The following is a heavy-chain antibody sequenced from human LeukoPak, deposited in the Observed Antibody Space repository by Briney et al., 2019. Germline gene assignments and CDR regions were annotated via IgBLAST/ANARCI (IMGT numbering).Heavy chain of an antibody. D-gene: IGHD3-9*01. J-gene: IGHJ4*02. V-gene: IGHV1-8*01. Sequence: ASVKVSCKASGYTFTSYDINWVRQATGQGLEWMGWMNPNSGNTGYAQKFQGRVSMTRDTSISTAYMELSSLRSDDTAVYYCARADILTAYYTLDFWGQGTLVTVSS. CDR1: GYTFTSYD. CDR3: ARADILTAYYTLDF. CDR2: MNPNSGNT.